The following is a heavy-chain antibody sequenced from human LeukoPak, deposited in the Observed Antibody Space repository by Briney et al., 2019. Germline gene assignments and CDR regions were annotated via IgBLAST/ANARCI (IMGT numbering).Heavy chain of an antibody. CDR2: ISDSGAST. Sequence: PGGSLRLSCGASGFTFSSYGMSRVRQAPGKGLEWVSGISDSGASTNYADSVKGRFTISRDNSKNTLYLQLNSLRADDTAVYFCARPSSGNSWSPPDYWGQGTLVTVSS. J-gene: IGHJ4*02. V-gene: IGHV3-23*01. CDR3: ARPSSGNSWSPPDY. D-gene: IGHD6-13*01. CDR1: GFTFSSYG.